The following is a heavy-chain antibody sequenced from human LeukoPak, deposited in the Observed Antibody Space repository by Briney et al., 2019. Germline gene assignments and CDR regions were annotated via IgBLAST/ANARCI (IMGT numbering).Heavy chain of an antibody. V-gene: IGHV3-48*03. Sequence: PGGSLRLSCAASGFTFSSYEMNWVRQAPGKGLEWVSYISSSGSTIYYADSVKGRFTISRDNAKNSLYLQMNSLRVEDTAIYYCARDAGGRTQREGWFDPWGQGTLVTVSS. CDR2: ISSSGSTI. CDR1: GFTFSSYE. J-gene: IGHJ5*02. D-gene: IGHD1-1*01. CDR3: ARDAGGRTQREGWFDP.